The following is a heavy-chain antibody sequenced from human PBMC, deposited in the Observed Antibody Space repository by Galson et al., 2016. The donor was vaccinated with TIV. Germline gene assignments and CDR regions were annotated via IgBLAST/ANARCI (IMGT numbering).Heavy chain of an antibody. CDR1: GLTVSINY. CDR3: ARDRVVDATYYYYYGMDV. J-gene: IGHJ6*02. CDR2: ISDGGNT. D-gene: IGHD2-15*01. V-gene: IGHV3-66*02. Sequence: SLRLSCAASGLTVSINYMTWVRQAPGKGLEWVSLISDGGNTYYPDSVKGRFTISRDNSKNTLYLRMNSLRVEDTAVYYCARDRVVDATYYYYYGMDVWGQGTAVTVSS.